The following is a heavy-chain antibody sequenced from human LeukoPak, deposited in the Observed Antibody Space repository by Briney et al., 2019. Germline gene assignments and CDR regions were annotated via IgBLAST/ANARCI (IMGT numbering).Heavy chain of an antibody. D-gene: IGHD3-16*01. J-gene: IGHJ6*03. CDR1: GGSISSYY. CDR2: IYTSGST. Sequence: SETLSLTCTVSGGSISSYYWSWIRQPAGKGLEWIGRIYTSGSTNYNPSLKSRVTMSVDTSKNQFSLKLSSVTAADTAVYYCARDLGEHGYYYYYYYMDVWGKGTTVTVSS. CDR3: ARDLGEHGYYYYYYYMDV. V-gene: IGHV4-4*07.